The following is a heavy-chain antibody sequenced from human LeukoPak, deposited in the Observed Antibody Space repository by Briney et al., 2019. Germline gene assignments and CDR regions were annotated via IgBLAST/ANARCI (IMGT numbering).Heavy chain of an antibody. CDR3: ARSQQWLVPFDY. J-gene: IGHJ4*02. CDR2: IYYSGST. D-gene: IGHD6-19*01. CDR1: GGSFSGYY. V-gene: IGHV4-34*01. Sequence: SETLSLTCAVYGGSFSGYYWSWIRQPPGKELEWIGSIYYSGSTYYNPSLKSRVTISVDTSKNQFSLKLSSVTAADTAMYYCARSQQWLVPFDYWGQGTLVTVSS.